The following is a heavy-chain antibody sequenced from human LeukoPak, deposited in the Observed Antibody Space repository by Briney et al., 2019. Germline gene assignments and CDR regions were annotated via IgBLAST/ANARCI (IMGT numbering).Heavy chain of an antibody. Sequence: PSETLSLTCTVSGGSISSSSYYWGWIRQPPGKGLEWIGSIYHSGSTYYNPSLKSRVTISVDTSKNQFSLKLSSVTAADTAVYYCARDRVLDYWGQGTLVTVSS. CDR2: IYHSGST. J-gene: IGHJ4*02. V-gene: IGHV4-39*07. CDR1: GGSISSSSYY. CDR3: ARDRVLDY.